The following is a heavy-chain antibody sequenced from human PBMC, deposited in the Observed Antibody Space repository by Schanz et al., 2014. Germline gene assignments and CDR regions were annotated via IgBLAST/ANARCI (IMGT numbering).Heavy chain of an antibody. J-gene: IGHJ4*02. D-gene: IGHD3-10*01. CDR3: AKYRGYYRVSGSYRELEY. CDR2: ISASGGTT. CDR1: GFTFRGYA. V-gene: IGHV3-23*01. Sequence: EVQLLESGGGLVQPGGSLRLSCAASGFTFRGYAMNWVRQAPGKGLEWVSAISASGGTTYYADSVKGRFTISRDNSKSTLYLQMNSLRPEDTAVYYCAKYRGYYRVSGSYRELEYWGQGTLGTVSS.